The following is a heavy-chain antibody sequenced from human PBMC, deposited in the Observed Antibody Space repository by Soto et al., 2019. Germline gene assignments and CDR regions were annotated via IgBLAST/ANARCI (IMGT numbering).Heavy chain of an antibody. Sequence: GGSLRLSCAASGFIFSRYATHWVRQAPGKGLEWVAVISYNGNNMYHADSVKGRFTISRDNSKNTLYLQMNSLRTEDTAVYYCARDSDLGAAGYYFDSWGQGTLVTVSS. CDR3: ARDSDLGAAGYYFDS. J-gene: IGHJ4*02. V-gene: IGHV3-30-3*01. CDR2: ISYNGNNM. CDR1: GFIFSRYA. D-gene: IGHD6-13*01.